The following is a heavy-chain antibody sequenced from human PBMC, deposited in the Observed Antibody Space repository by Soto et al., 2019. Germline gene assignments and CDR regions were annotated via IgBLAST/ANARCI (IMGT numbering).Heavy chain of an antibody. Sequence: ASVKVSCKASGYTFTGHYMHCVRQAPGQGLEWMGWINPDSGGTNYAQKFQGWVTMTRDTSSSTVSMEVRRLKSGDTAVYYCARDSSPVPGSMDVWGQGTTVTVSS. CDR3: ARDSSPVPGSMDV. D-gene: IGHD1-1*01. J-gene: IGHJ6*02. CDR1: GYTFTGHY. CDR2: INPDSGGT. V-gene: IGHV1-2*04.